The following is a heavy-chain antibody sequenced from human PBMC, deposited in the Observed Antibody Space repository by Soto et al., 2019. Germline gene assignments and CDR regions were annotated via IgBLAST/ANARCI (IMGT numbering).Heavy chain of an antibody. CDR2: IVYTGRV. V-gene: IGHV4-59*01. CDR1: GVSMTNYY. Sequence: QVRLQASGPGLVKPSETLSLTCTVSGVSMTNYYGRWIRQTPEKGMEYIGYIVYTGRVDYNPSLKSRVTMSVDTSNNQFSLKLPSVTASDTAIYYCARSGHSFAGAFWGQGILVTVSS. D-gene: IGHD3-16*01. CDR3: ARSGHSFAGAF. J-gene: IGHJ4*02.